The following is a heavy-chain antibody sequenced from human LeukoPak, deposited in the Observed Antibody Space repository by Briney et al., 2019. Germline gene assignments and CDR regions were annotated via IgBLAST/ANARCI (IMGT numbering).Heavy chain of an antibody. CDR2: INHSGST. D-gene: IGHD3-10*01. J-gene: IGHJ6*02. CDR3: ARGGVGLGYGVRGDHCCMDV. Sequence: SETLSLTCAVYGGSFSGYYWSWIRQPPGKGLEWIGEINHSGSTNYNPSLKSRVTISVDTSKNQFSLKLSSVTAADTAVYYCARGGVGLGYGVRGDHCCMDVWGQGTTVTVSS. CDR1: GGSFSGYY. V-gene: IGHV4-34*01.